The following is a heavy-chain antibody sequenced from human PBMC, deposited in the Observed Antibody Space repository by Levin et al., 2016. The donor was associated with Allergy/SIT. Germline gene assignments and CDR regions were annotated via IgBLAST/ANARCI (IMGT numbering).Heavy chain of an antibody. D-gene: IGHD2-2*02. CDR2: IYYSGST. V-gene: IGHV4-39*01. CDR1: GGSISSSSYY. J-gene: IGHJ4*02. Sequence: SETLSLTCTVSGGSISSSSYYWGWIRQPPGKGLEWIGSIYYSGSTYYNPSLKSRVTISVDTSKNQFSLKLSSVTAADTAVYYCARQEGYCSSTSCYIYFDYWGQGTLVTVSS. CDR3: ARQEGYCSSTSCYIYFDY.